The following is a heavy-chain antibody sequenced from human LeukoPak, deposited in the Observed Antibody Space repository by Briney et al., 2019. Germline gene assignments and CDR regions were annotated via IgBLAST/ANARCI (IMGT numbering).Heavy chain of an antibody. D-gene: IGHD3-3*01. J-gene: IGHJ4*02. Sequence: GGSLRLSCAASGLTFSSYWMSWVRQAPGKGLERVANIKQDGSEKYYVDSVKGRFTISRDNAKNSLYLQMNSLRAEDTAVYCCASTSSFWSAYTYYFDYWGQGTLVTVSS. CDR3: ASTSSFWSAYTYYFDY. CDR2: IKQDGSEK. CDR1: GLTFSSYW. V-gene: IGHV3-7*01.